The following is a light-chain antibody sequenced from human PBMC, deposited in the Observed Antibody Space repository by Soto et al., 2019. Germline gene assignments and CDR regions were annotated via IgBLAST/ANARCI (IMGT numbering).Light chain of an antibody. CDR3: QQYTDWYS. Sequence: EIVVTQSPATLSVSPGERATLSCRASQSVSSNLAWYQQKPGQAPRLLIYGASTRATGIPARFSGSGSGTEFTITISSLQSEDFAVYYCQQYTDWYSFGQGTKLEIK. J-gene: IGKJ2*03. V-gene: IGKV3-15*01. CDR1: QSVSSN. CDR2: GAS.